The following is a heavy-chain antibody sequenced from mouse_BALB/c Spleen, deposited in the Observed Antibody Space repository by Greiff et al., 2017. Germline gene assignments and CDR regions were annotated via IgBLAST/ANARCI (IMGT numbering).Heavy chain of an antibody. Sequence: VQLKESGGGLVKPGGSLKLSCAASGFTFSSYAMSWVRQSPEKRLEWVAEISSGGSYTYYPDTVTGRFTISRDNAKNTLYLEMSSLRSEDTAMYYCARGLNAMDYWGQGTSVTVSS. J-gene: IGHJ4*01. CDR1: GFTFSSYA. CDR2: ISSGGSYT. CDR3: ARGLNAMDY. V-gene: IGHV5-9-4*01.